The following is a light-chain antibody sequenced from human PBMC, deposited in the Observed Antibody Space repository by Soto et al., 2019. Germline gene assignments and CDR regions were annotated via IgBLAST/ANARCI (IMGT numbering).Light chain of an antibody. V-gene: IGKV3-20*01. Sequence: EIVLTQSPGTLSLSPGERATLSCRASQSVGSSDLAWYQQKPGQSPRLLIYGAPSRATGIPDRFSGSGSGTDFTLTISRLEPEDFAVYYCQQFGRSSWTFGRGTKVDIK. CDR2: GAP. J-gene: IGKJ1*01. CDR3: QQFGRSSWT. CDR1: QSVGSSD.